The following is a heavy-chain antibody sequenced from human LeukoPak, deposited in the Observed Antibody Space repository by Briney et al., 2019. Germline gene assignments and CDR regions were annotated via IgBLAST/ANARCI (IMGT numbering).Heavy chain of an antibody. D-gene: IGHD2-15*01. CDR2: IYSGGNT. CDR3: ARTPMFYFYGMDV. CDR1: GFTVSSNY. V-gene: IGHV3-66*01. J-gene: IGHJ6*02. Sequence: PGGSLRLSCAASGFTVSSNYMNWVRQAPGKGLEWVSVIYSGGNTYYADSVKGRFTISRDNSKNTLYLQMNSLRDEDTAVYYCARTPMFYFYGMDVWGRGTTVTVSS.